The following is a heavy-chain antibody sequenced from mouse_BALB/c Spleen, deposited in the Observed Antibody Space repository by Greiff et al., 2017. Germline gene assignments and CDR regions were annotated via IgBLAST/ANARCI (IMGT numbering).Heavy chain of an antibody. CDR1: GYTFTDYA. CDR3: ARSDYGNYFDY. Sequence: QVQLQQSGAELVRPGVPVKISCKGSGYTFTDYAMHWVKQSHAKSLEWIGVISTYYGDASYNQKFKGKATMTVDKSSSTAYMELARLTSEDSAIYYCARSDYGNYFDYWGQGTTLTVSS. J-gene: IGHJ2*01. CDR2: ISTYYGDA. V-gene: IGHV1S137*01. D-gene: IGHD2-1*01.